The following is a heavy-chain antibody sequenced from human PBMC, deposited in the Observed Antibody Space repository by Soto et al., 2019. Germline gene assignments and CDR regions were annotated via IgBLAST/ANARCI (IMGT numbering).Heavy chain of an antibody. CDR3: ARGDSSSGYKPQFDY. J-gene: IGHJ4*02. CDR2: IIPIFGTA. D-gene: IGHD6-25*01. Sequence: VKVSCKASGGTFSSYAISWVRQAPGQGLEWMGGIIPIFGTANYAQKFQGRVTITADESTSTAYMELSSLRSEDTAVYYCARGDSSSGYKPQFDYWGQGTLVTVSS. CDR1: GGTFSSYA. V-gene: IGHV1-69*13.